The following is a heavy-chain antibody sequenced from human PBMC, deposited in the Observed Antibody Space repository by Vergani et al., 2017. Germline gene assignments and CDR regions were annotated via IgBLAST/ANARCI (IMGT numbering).Heavy chain of an antibody. CDR3: ARGSGSGYGAFDI. Sequence: QVQLQESGPGLVKPSEPLSLTCTVSGGSISSYYWSWIRQPPGKGLEWIGYIYYSGSTNYNPSLKSRVTISVDTSKNQFSLKLSSVTAADTAVYYCARGSGSGYGAFDIWGQGTMVTVSS. CDR1: GGSISSYY. D-gene: IGHD3-10*01. CDR2: IYYSGST. V-gene: IGHV4-59*01. J-gene: IGHJ3*02.